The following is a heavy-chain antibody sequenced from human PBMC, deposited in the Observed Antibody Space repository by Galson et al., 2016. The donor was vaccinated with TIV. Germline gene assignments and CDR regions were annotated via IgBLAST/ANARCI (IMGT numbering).Heavy chain of an antibody. Sequence: SVKVSCKASGYIFTTYYIHWVRQAPGQGLEWMGMLNPSGVTTSYAEKFQDRVTMSMDTSTSTFYMELSSQTSEDTAIYYCSREKYSGFGFWGQGTLVTVSS. CDR3: SREKYSGFGF. V-gene: IGHV1-46*01. CDR2: LNPSGVTT. CDR1: GYIFTTYY. D-gene: IGHD5-12*01. J-gene: IGHJ4*02.